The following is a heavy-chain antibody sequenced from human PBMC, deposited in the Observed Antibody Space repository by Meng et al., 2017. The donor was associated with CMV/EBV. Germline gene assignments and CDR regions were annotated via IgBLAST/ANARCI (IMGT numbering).Heavy chain of an antibody. CDR1: GFTFGDYS. Sequence: GESLKISCTASGFTFGDYSMSWVRPAPGKGLEWVGFIRSKAYGGPTEYAASVKGRFSISRDDSKSIAYLQMNSLKTEDTAVYYCTRGYDFWSGYFSDHAFDIWGQGTMVTVSS. D-gene: IGHD3-3*01. CDR2: IRSKAYGGPT. V-gene: IGHV3-49*04. CDR3: TRGYDFWSGYFSDHAFDI. J-gene: IGHJ3*02.